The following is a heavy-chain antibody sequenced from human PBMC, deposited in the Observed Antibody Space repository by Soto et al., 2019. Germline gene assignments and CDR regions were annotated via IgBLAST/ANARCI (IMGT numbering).Heavy chain of an antibody. CDR1: GGTFSSYA. J-gene: IGHJ5*02. V-gene: IGHV1-69*13. CDR3: ARASSPPDYEFWSGSPWFDP. CDR2: IIPIFGTA. Sequence: AASVNVSCKASGGTFSSYAMSWVRQAPGQGHEWMGGIIPIFGTANYAQKFQGRVTITADESTSTAYMELSSLRSEDTAVYYCARASSPPDYEFWSGSPWFDPWGQGTLVTVSS. D-gene: IGHD3-3*01.